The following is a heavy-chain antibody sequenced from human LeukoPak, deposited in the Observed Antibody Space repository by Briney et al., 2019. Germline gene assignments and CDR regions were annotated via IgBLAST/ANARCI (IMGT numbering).Heavy chain of an antibody. D-gene: IGHD4-17*01. CDR3: ARDLLDYGDYGYYYYYGMDV. J-gene: IGHJ6*02. V-gene: IGHV1-18*01. CDR1: GYTFTSYG. CDR2: ISAYNGNT. Sequence: GASVKVSCKASGYTFTSYGISWVRQAPGQGLEWMGWISAYNGNTNYAQKLQGRVTMTTDTSTSTAYMELRSLRSDDTAVYYCARDLLDYGDYGYYYYYGMDVWGQGTTVTVSS.